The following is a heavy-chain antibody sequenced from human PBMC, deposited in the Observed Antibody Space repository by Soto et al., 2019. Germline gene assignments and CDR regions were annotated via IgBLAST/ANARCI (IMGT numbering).Heavy chain of an antibody. D-gene: IGHD3-3*01. V-gene: IGHV3-30*18. CDR3: AKVLPGSGLGY. J-gene: IGHJ4*02. CDR1: GFTFSSYG. Sequence: QVQLVESGGGVVQPGRSLRLSCAASGFTFSSYGMHWVRQAPGKGLEWVAVISYDGSNKYYADSVKGRFTISRDNSKNTPYLQIASLRAEDTAVYSCAKVLPGSGLGYWGQGTLVTVSS. CDR2: ISYDGSNK.